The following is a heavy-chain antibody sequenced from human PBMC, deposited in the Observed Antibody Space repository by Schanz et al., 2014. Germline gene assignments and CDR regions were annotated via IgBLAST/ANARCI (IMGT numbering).Heavy chain of an antibody. CDR1: GFTVSSDH. D-gene: IGHD3-10*01. CDR2: IYASGAT. V-gene: IGHV3-66*01. CDR3: ARDGNYYGSRNYYKTPYYVDY. Sequence: EVQLVESGGGFVQPGGSLGLSCVVSGFTVSSDHMSWVRQAPGKGLEWVSTIYASGATYYADSVKRRFTISRDISKNTLHLQGTSLRAEDTAIYYCARDGNYYGSRNYYKTPYYVDYWGQGTLVTVSS. J-gene: IGHJ4*02.